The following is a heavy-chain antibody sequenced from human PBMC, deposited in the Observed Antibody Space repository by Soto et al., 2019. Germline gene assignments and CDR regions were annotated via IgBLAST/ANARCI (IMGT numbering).Heavy chain of an antibody. J-gene: IGHJ4*02. D-gene: IGHD1-7*01. V-gene: IGHV2-5*02. Sequence: QITLKESGPTLVKPTQTLTLTCTFSGFSLSTNGVGAGWIRQPPGKALEWLAVIYWDDSKHYSPSLKSRLTITKDTSKNQVVLTMTNVDPVDTATYYCTRKGAGTTSLDHWGQGTLVTVSS. CDR3: TRKGAGTTSLDH. CDR2: IYWDDSK. CDR1: GFSLSTNGVG.